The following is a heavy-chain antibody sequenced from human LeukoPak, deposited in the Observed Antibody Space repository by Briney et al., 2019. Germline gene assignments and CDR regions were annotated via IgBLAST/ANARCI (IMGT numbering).Heavy chain of an antibody. V-gene: IGHV1-18*01. J-gene: IGHJ4*02. CDR2: ISAYNGNT. CDR3: ARGYDFWSGYNFFDY. D-gene: IGHD3-3*01. Sequence: ASVKVSCKASGYTFTSYGISWVRQAPGQGLEWMGWISAYNGNTNYAQKLQGRVTTTTDTSTSTAYMELRSLRSDDTAVYYCARGYDFWSGYNFFDYWGQGTLVTVSS. CDR1: GYTFTSYG.